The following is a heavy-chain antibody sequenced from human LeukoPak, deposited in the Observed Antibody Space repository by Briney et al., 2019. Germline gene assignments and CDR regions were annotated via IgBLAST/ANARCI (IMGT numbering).Heavy chain of an antibody. CDR2: IIPIFGTA. CDR3: AREDCSSTSCYLDYYYYGMDV. V-gene: IGHV1-69*13. J-gene: IGHJ6*02. Sequence: ASVKVSCKASGGTFSSYAISWVRQAPGQGLEWMGGIIPIFGTANYAQKFQGRVTITADESTSTAYMELSSLRSEDTAVYYCAREDCSSTSCYLDYYYYGMDVWGQGTTVTVSS. D-gene: IGHD2-2*01. CDR1: GGTFSSYA.